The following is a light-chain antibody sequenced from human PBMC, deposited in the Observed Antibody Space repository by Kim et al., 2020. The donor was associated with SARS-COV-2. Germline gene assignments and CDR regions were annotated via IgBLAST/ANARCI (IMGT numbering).Light chain of an antibody. CDR2: AVS. CDR3: QQSYMTPRT. Sequence: ASIGYRVTITRRASQTITSYLNWYQQKPGEAPKLLIYAVSRLHSGVPSRFSGSGSRTDFTLTITSLQSEDFATYFCQQSYMTPRTFGQGTKVDIK. CDR1: QTITSY. J-gene: IGKJ1*01. V-gene: IGKV1-39*01.